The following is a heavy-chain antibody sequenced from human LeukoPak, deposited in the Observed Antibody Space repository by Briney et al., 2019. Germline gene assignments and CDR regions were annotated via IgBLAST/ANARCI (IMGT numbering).Heavy chain of an antibody. J-gene: IGHJ4*02. CDR2: INSDGSST. V-gene: IGHV3-74*01. D-gene: IGHD3-22*01. Sequence: GGSLRLSCAASGFTFSSYWMHWVRQAPGKGLVWVSRINSDGSSTSYADSVKGRFTISRDNAKNTLYLQMNSVRAEDTAVYYCARKAARTSGYDYWGQGILVTVSS. CDR1: GFTFSSYW. CDR3: ARKAARTSGYDY.